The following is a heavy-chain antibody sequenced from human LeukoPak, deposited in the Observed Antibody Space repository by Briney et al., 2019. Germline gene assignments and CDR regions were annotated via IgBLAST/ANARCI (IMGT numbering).Heavy chain of an antibody. J-gene: IGHJ4*02. CDR1: GFTFSSYG. V-gene: IGHV3-30*18. CDR3: AKGGYGSYYFDY. CDR2: ISYDGSNK. D-gene: IGHD3-10*01. Sequence: PGRSLRLSCAASGFTFSSYGMHWVRQAPGKGLEWVAVISYDGSNKYYADSVKGRFTISRDNSKNTLYVQMNSLRAEDTAVYYCAKGGYGSYYFDYWGQGTLVTVSS.